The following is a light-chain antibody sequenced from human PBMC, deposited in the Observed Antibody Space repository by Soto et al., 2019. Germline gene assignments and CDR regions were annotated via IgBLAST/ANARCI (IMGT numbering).Light chain of an antibody. J-gene: IGKJ1*01. CDR3: PQRYYWPWT. V-gene: IGKV3-11*01. Sequence: GVSLSVAVMSLNKKESASLSCRASQSVSDYLAWYQQKPGQAPRLFIYDVSKRATGIPARFSGSGSGTDFTLTISCLEPEDFAVYFCPQRYYWPWTFGLGTKAAIK. CDR2: DVS. CDR1: QSVSDY.